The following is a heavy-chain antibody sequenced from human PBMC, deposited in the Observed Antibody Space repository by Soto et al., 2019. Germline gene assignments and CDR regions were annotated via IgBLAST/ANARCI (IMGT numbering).Heavy chain of an antibody. CDR1: GFTFSSYG. CDR3: AKDRRAGGNYGFYSDF. Sequence: EVQLLESGGGLVQPGGSLRLSCAASGFTFSSYGMTWVRQAPGKGLEWVSFSSATGAGTYYADSVKGRFTISRDNSKNTLYLQMTSLRADDTAFYYCAKDRRAGGNYGFYSDFWGRGALVIVSS. V-gene: IGHV3-23*01. CDR2: SSATGAGT. J-gene: IGHJ4*02. D-gene: IGHD1-7*01.